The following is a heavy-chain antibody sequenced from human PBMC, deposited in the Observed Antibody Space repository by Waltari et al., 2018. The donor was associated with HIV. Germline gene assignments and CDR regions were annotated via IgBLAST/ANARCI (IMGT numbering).Heavy chain of an antibody. V-gene: IGHV4-39*01. D-gene: IGHD2-2*01. J-gene: IGHJ5*02. CDR2: IYYSPNT. CDR3: SFIVVVPAAPFTWFDP. CDR1: GGSISSSSYY. Sequence: QLQLQESGPGLVKPSEPLSLTCTVPGGSISSSSYYWGWIRQPPGKGLEWIGSIYYSPNTYFNPSLKSRVTLSVATSKNQFSLKLSSVTAADTAVYYFSFIVVVPAAPFTWFDPWGQGTLVTVSS.